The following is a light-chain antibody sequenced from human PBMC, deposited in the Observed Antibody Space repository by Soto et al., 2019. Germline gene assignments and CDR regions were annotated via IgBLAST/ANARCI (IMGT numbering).Light chain of an antibody. V-gene: IGKV1D-12*01. Sequence: DLQMTQSPSSVSASVGGRVTITCRASQGINNWLAWYQQKPGQAPKLLIYAASSLPRGVPSRFSGSVSGTHFTLTISSLQPEDVATYYCHQANSFPLTFGGGTKVEIK. J-gene: IGKJ4*01. CDR1: QGINNW. CDR2: AAS. CDR3: HQANSFPLT.